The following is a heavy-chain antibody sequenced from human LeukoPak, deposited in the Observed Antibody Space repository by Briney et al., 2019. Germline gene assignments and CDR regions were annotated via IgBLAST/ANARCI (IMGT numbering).Heavy chain of an antibody. V-gene: IGHV3-30*03. CDR3: ARETGSSVGSTDFDY. Sequence: PGGSLRLSCAASGFTFDTFAMHWVRQAPGKGLEWVAVISYDGSNKYYADSVKGRLTISRDNSKNTLYLQMHSLRAEDTALYYCARETGSSVGSTDFDYWGQGTLVTVSS. CDR1: GFTFDTFA. J-gene: IGHJ4*02. CDR2: ISYDGSNK. D-gene: IGHD6-6*01.